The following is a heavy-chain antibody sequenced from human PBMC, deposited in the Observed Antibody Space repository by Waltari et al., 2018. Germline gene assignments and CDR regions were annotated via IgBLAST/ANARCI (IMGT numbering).Heavy chain of an antibody. D-gene: IGHD2-8*01. CDR2: IWYDGSNK. J-gene: IGHJ6*02. V-gene: IGHV3-33*01. CDR3: ARNGRHLDYYGMDV. CDR1: GFTFSTYG. Sequence: QVQLVESGGGVVQPGRSLRLSCAASGFTFSTYGMHWVRRAPGKGLEWVAVIWYDGSNKYYADSVKGRFTISRDNSKNTLYLQMNSLRAEDTAVYYCARNGRHLDYYGMDVWGQGTTVTVSS.